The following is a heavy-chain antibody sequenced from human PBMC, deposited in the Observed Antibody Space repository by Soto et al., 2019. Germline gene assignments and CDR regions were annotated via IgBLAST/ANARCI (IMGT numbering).Heavy chain of an antibody. CDR3: TRARVAVAGRNWFDP. CDR1: GFTFGDYA. CDR2: IRSKAYGGTT. D-gene: IGHD6-19*01. V-gene: IGHV3-49*03. Sequence: GSLRLSCTASGFTFGDYAMSWFRQAPGKGLEWVGFIRSKAYGGTTEYAASVKGRFTISRDDSKSIAYLQMNSLKTEDTAVYYCTRARVAVAGRNWFDPWGQGTLVTVSS. J-gene: IGHJ5*02.